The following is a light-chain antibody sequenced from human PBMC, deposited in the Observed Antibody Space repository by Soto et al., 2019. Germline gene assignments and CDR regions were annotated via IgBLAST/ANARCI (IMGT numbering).Light chain of an antibody. CDR3: QHYVTWPLT. Sequence: EIVMTQSPATLSVSPGEEPTLSSRAIQGIGDTLAWYQQKPGQTPRLLIYDTSIRATGVPARFSGSRSGAEFTLTISSLQSEDFAVYYCQHYVTWPLTFGGGTKVE. J-gene: IGKJ4*01. CDR1: QGIGDT. V-gene: IGKV3-15*01. CDR2: DTS.